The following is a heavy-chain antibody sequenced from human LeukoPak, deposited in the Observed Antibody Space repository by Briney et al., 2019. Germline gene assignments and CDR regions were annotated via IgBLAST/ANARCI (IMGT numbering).Heavy chain of an antibody. D-gene: IGHD3-3*01. V-gene: IGHV7-4-1*02. CDR2: INTNTGNP. CDR3: ARHDPYYDFWSGYYTGSTPFDF. Sequence: ASEKVSCMASGYTFTSYAMNWVRQAPGQGLEWMGWINTNTGNPTYAQGFTGRFVFSLDTSVSTAYLQISSLKAEDTAVYYCARHDPYYDFWSGYYTGSTPFDFWGQGTLVTVSS. J-gene: IGHJ4*02. CDR1: GYTFTSYA.